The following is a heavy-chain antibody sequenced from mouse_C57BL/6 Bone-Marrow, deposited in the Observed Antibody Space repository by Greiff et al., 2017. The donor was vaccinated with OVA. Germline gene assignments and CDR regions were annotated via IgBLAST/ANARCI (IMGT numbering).Heavy chain of an antibody. Sequence: VQLQESGPGLVQPSQSLSITCTVSGFSLTSYGVHWVRQSPGKGLEWLGVIWRGGSTDYNAAFMSRLSITKDNSKSQVFFKMNSLQADDTAIYYCAKNLDGPYAMDYWGQGTSVTVSS. D-gene: IGHD2-3*01. CDR3: AKNLDGPYAMDY. CDR1: GFSLTSYG. J-gene: IGHJ4*01. V-gene: IGHV2-5*01. CDR2: IWRGGST.